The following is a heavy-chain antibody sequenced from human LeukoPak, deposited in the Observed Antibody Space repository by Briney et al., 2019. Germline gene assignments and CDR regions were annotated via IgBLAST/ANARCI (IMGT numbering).Heavy chain of an antibody. V-gene: IGHV3-66*01. CDR1: GLTVSSNY. CDR3: ASGYSSGLYTKGAEYFQR. Sequence: GGSLRLSCAASGLTVSSNYMTWVRQAPGKGLDWVSVLYSSGTTYDEASVQGRFTISRDKAKNSLYLQMDSLRAEDTAVYYCASGYSSGLYTKGAEYFQRWGQGTLVTVSS. CDR2: LYSSGTT. D-gene: IGHD6-19*01. J-gene: IGHJ1*01.